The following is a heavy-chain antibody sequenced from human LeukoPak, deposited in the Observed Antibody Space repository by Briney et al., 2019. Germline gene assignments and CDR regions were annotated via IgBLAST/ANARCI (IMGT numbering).Heavy chain of an antibody. CDR3: AHPPQPISSAGESDAFDI. Sequence: TGGSLRLSCAASGFTFSSYSMNWVRQAPEKGLEWVSSISSSSSYIYYADSVKGRFTISRDNAKNSLYLQMNSLRAEDTAVYYCAHPPQPISSAGESDAFDIWGQGTMVTVSS. CDR1: GFTFSSYS. J-gene: IGHJ3*02. CDR2: ISSSSSYI. V-gene: IGHV3-21*01. D-gene: IGHD3-16*01.